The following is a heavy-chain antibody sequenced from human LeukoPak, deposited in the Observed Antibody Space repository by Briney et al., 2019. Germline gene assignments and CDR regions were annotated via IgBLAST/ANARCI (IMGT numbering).Heavy chain of an antibody. CDR2: ISSDGTST. V-gene: IGHV3-74*01. J-gene: IGHJ4*02. D-gene: IGHD5-18*01. Sequence: GGSLTLSCAASGFTFSTYWMHWVRQAPGKGLVWVSRISSDGTSTDYADSVKGRFTISRDNAKNTLSLQMNSLRAEDTAVYYCASGKYTAKDYWGQGTLVTVSS. CDR3: ASGKYTAKDY. CDR1: GFTFSTYW.